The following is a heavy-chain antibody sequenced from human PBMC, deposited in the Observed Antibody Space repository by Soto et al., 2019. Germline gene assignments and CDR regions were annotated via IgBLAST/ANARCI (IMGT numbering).Heavy chain of an antibody. V-gene: IGHV1-69*12. CDR1: GGTFSSSA. D-gene: IGHD1-1*01. Sequence: QVQLVQSGPEVRQPGSSVRVSCKSSGGTFSSSAISWVRQAPGQGLEWMGGVIPIFGTADNAQKFQGRVTIPADEYTTTAYMELSSLTSDYTAVYFCARDKDRVQLGGNYYYVMDVWGQGTTVTVSS. J-gene: IGHJ6*02. CDR3: ARDKDRVQLGGNYYYVMDV. CDR2: VIPIFGTA.